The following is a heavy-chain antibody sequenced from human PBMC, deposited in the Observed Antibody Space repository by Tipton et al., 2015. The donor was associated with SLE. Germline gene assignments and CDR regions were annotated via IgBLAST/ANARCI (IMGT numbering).Heavy chain of an antibody. CDR2: TNHSGST. J-gene: IGHJ4*02. CDR3: ARGHSSSSPFDY. V-gene: IGHV4-34*01. Sequence: TLSLTCAVYGGSFSGYYWSWIRQPPGKGLEWIGETNHSGSTNYNPSLKSRVTISVDTSKNQFSLKLSSVTAADTAVYYCARGHSSSSPFDYWGQGTLVTVSS. D-gene: IGHD6-6*01. CDR1: GGSFSGYY.